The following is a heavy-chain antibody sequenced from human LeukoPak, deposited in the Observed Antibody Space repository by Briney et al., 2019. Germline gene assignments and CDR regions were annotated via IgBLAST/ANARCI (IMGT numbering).Heavy chain of an antibody. CDR3: ARGAQAWQLVPFDF. J-gene: IGHJ4*02. CDR2: IYYSGST. V-gene: IGHV4-59*01. Sequence: SGTLSLTCTVSGGSISSYYWTWIRQPPGKGLEWIGYIYYSGSTNYNPSLKSRVTISVDTSKNQFSLKLSSVTAADTAVYYCARGAQAWQLVPFDFWGQGALVAVSS. CDR1: GGSISSYY. D-gene: IGHD6-13*01.